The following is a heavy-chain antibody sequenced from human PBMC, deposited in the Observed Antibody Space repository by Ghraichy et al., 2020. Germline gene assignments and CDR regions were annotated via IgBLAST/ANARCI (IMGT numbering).Heavy chain of an antibody. CDR1: GYTFTSYG. CDR3: ARAYGIDGDYLTLWGYYGMDV. D-gene: IGHD4-17*01. V-gene: IGHV1-18*04. CDR2: ISAYNGNT. J-gene: IGHJ6*02. Sequence: ASVKVSCKASGYTFTSYGISWVRQAPGQGLEWMGWISAYNGNTNYAQKLQGRVTMTTDTSTSTAYMELRSLRSDDTAVYYCARAYGIDGDYLTLWGYYGMDVWGQGTTVTVSS.